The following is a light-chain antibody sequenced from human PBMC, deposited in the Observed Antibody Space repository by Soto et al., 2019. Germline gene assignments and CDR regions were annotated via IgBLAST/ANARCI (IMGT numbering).Light chain of an antibody. J-gene: IGKJ1*01. CDR1: QSVTNSF. Sequence: EIVLARSPGTLSLSPGERATLSCSSSQSVTNSFLAWYQQKPGQAPRLLIYGASRRATGIPDRFTGSGSGTDFTLTISRLEPEDFAVYYCQQYVSSPWAFGQGTKVDIK. CDR2: GAS. V-gene: IGKV3-20*01. CDR3: QQYVSSPWA.